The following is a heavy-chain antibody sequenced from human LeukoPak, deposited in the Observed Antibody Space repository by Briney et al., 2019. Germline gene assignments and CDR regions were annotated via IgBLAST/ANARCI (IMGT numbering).Heavy chain of an antibody. Sequence: SETLSLTGTVSGGSISSYYWSWIRQPPGKGLEWIGYIYYSGSTNYNPSLKSRVTISVDTSKNQFSLKLSSVTAADTAVYYCAMRGTSDYWGQGTLVTVSS. CDR1: GGSISSYY. J-gene: IGHJ4*02. CDR2: IYYSGST. CDR3: AMRGTSDY. V-gene: IGHV4-59*08. D-gene: IGHD2-15*01.